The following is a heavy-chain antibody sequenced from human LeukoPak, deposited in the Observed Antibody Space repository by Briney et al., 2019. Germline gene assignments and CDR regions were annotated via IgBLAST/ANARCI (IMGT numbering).Heavy chain of an antibody. CDR1: VFTFDDYA. CDR2: INTDGSGT. D-gene: IGHD2-15*01. V-gene: IGHV3-74*01. J-gene: IGHJ2*01. Sequence: GGSLRLSCAASVFTFDDYAMHWVRQAPGKGLVWVSRINTDGSGTNYADSVKGRFTISRDNAKNTLYLQMDSLRAEDTAVYYCARGYSNWYFDLWGRGTLVTVSS. CDR3: ARGYSNWYFDL.